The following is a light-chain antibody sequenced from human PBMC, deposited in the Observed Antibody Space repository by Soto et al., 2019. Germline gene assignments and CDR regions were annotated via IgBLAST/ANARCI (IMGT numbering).Light chain of an antibody. CDR3: AAWDDSLVGQV. J-gene: IGLJ1*01. CDR2: SSS. Sequence: QSVLTQPPSASGTPGQRVTISCSGSSSNIGSNSVNWYQQFPGTAPKLLIYSSSQRPSGVPDRISGSKSGTSASLAISGLQSEDEADYYCAAWDDSLVGQVFGTGTKVTVL. V-gene: IGLV1-44*01. CDR1: SSNIGSNS.